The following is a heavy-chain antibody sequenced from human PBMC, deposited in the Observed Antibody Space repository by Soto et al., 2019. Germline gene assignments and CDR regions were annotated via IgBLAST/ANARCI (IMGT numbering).Heavy chain of an antibody. CDR3: AKGLKPGTTPRNCDS. CDR2: IVGGGSGT. CDR1: GFPFRSYA. Sequence: GGSLRLSCAASGFPFRSYAMNWVRQAPGKGLEWVSGIVGGGSGTYYADSVKGRFTISRDDSKNTLYMQMNSLRAEDTAVYYCAKGLKPGTTPRNCDSWGQGTLVTVSS. J-gene: IGHJ4*02. D-gene: IGHD1-1*01. V-gene: IGHV3-23*01.